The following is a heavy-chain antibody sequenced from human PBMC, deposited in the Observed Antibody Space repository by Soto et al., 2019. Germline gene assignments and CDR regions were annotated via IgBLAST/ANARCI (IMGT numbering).Heavy chain of an antibody. CDR2: ISAYNGNT. CDR3: ARDSDGSSGWYDYYYYMDV. V-gene: IGHV1-18*01. CDR1: GYTFTSYG. J-gene: IGHJ6*03. Sequence: ASVKVSCKASGYTFTSYGISWVRQAPGQGLEWMGWISAYNGNTNYAQKLQGRVTMTTDTSTSTAYMELRSLRSDDTAVYYCARDSDGSSGWYDYYYYMDVWGKGTTVTVSS. D-gene: IGHD6-19*01.